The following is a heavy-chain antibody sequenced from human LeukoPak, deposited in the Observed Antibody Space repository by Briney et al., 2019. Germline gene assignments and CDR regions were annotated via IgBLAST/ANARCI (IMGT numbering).Heavy chain of an antibody. J-gene: IGHJ6*02. V-gene: IGHV3-30-3*01. CDR3: AAAPGQGYGMDV. Sequence: GRSLRLSCAASGFTFSGYAMHWVRQAPGKGLEWVAVISYDGSNKYYADSVKGRFTISRDNSKNTLYLQMNSLRAEDTAVYYCAAAPGQGYGMDVWGQGTTFTVSS. CDR1: GFTFSGYA. CDR2: ISYDGSNK.